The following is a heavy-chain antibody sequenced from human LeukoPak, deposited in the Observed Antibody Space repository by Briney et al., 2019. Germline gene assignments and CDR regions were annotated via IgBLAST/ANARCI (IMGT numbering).Heavy chain of an antibody. D-gene: IGHD2-15*01. Sequence: PGGSLRLSCAASGFTFSSYSMNWVRQAPGKGLEWVSYISSGSSFIYYADSVKGRFTISRDNAKNSLYLQMNSLRAEDTAVYYCARDACSGGSCYSGFDPWGQGTLVTVSS. CDR1: GFTFSSYS. J-gene: IGHJ5*02. CDR2: ISSGSSFI. CDR3: ARDACSGGSCYSGFDP. V-gene: IGHV3-48*01.